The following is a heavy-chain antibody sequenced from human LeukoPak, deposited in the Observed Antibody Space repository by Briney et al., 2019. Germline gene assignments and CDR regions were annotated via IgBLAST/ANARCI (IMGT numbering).Heavy chain of an antibody. CDR1: GFTFSSYS. J-gene: IGHJ5*02. V-gene: IGHV3-48*01. CDR2: ISSSSTI. CDR3: ARDWGRYPNWFDP. Sequence: GGSLRLSCAASGFTFSSYSMNWVRQAPGKGLEWVSYISSSSTIYYADSVKGRFTISRDNAKNSLYLQMNSLRAEDTAVYYCARDWGRYPNWFDPWGQGTLVTVSS. D-gene: IGHD3-16*02.